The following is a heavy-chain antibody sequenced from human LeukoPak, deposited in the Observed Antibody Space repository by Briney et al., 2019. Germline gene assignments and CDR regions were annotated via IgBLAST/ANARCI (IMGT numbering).Heavy chain of an antibody. CDR2: INRNSGGT. V-gene: IGHV1-2*02. J-gene: IGHJ4*02. CDR1: GYTFTVYY. D-gene: IGHD3-22*01. Sequence: GASVKVSCNSSGYTFTVYYMHCVRQAPGQGLEWMGWINRNSGGTNYAQKFQGRVTMTRDTSISTAYMELSRLRSDDTAVYYCARVHSSGYYGLDYWGQGTLVTVSS. CDR3: ARVHSSGYYGLDY.